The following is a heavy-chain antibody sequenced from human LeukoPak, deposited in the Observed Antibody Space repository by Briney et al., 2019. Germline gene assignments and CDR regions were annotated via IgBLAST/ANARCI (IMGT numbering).Heavy chain of an antibody. Sequence: ASVKVSCKASGYTFTGYYMHWVRLAPGQGLEWMGWLNPNSGGTNYAQKFQGWVTMTRDTSISTAYMELSRLRSDDTAVYYCARGSVGARSNYVGARHYYFDYWGQGTLVTVSS. D-gene: IGHD4-11*01. J-gene: IGHJ4*02. CDR3: ARGSVGARSNYVGARHYYFDY. V-gene: IGHV1-2*04. CDR1: GYTFTGYY. CDR2: LNPNSGGT.